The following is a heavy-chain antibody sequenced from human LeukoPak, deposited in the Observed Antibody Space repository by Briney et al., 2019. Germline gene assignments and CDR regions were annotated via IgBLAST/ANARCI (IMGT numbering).Heavy chain of an antibody. V-gene: IGHV1-18*01. CDR3: ARDDYCDSSGYFTL. CDR1: GYTFTSHS. J-gene: IGHJ1*01. D-gene: IGHD3-22*01. CDR2: INTYIGNT. Sequence: GASVKVSCKASGYTFTSHSISWVRQAPGQGLEWMGWINTYIGNTNYAQKFQSSVTLTTDTYTSTAYMKLRSLRSDDAALYYCARDDYCDSSGYFTLWGQGTLVTVSS.